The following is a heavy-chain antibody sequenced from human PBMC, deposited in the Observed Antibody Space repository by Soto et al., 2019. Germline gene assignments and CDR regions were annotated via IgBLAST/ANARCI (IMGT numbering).Heavy chain of an antibody. CDR3: ARHPYSGYRGHFEY. Sequence: PGESLKISCKGSGYIFATYWIGWVRQMPGKGLEWMGIIYPGNSDTRYSPSFQGQVTISADKSISTAFLQWSSLKASDTAMYYCARHPYSGYRGHFEYWGQGTPVTVS. J-gene: IGHJ4*02. D-gene: IGHD5-12*01. V-gene: IGHV5-51*01. CDR2: IYPGNSDT. CDR1: GYIFATYW.